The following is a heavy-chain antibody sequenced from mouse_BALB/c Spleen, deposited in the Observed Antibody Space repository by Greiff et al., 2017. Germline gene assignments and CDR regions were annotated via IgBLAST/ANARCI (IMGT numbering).Heavy chain of an antibody. Sequence: VQLQQPGAELVMPGASVKMSCKASGYTFTDYWMHWVKQRPGQGLEWIGAIDTSDSYTSYNQKFKGKATLTVDESSSTAYMQLSSLTSEDSAVYYCATYDYDEAWFAYWGQGTLVTVSA. V-gene: IGHV1-69*01. J-gene: IGHJ3*01. CDR3: ATYDYDEAWFAY. CDR2: IDTSDSYT. D-gene: IGHD2-4*01. CDR1: GYTFTDYW.